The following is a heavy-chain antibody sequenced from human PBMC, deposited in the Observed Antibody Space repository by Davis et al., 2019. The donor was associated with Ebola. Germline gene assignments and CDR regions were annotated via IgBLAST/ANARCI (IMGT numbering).Heavy chain of an antibody. D-gene: IGHD3-3*01. CDR2: INHSGST. CDR1: GDSISSSNW. Sequence: SETLSLTCAVSGDSISSSNWWSWVRQPPGKGLEWIGEINHSGSTNYNPSLKSRVTISVDTSKNQFSLKLSSVTAADTAVYYCARDPLRFLEWSYYFDYWGQGTLVTVSS. V-gene: IGHV4-4*02. J-gene: IGHJ4*02. CDR3: ARDPLRFLEWSYYFDY.